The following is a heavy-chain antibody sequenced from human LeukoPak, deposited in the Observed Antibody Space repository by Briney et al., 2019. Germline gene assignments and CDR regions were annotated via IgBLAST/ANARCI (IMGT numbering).Heavy chain of an antibody. CDR3: ARFSSSWYNYWFDP. J-gene: IGHJ5*02. CDR2: MNPNSGNT. CDR1: GYTFTSYD. Sequence: ASVKVSCRASGYTFTSYDINWVRQATGQGLEWMGWMNPNSGNTGYAQKFQGRVTMTRNTSISTAYMELGSLRSEDTAVYYCARFSSSWYNYWFDPWGQGTLVTVSS. D-gene: IGHD6-13*01. V-gene: IGHV1-8*01.